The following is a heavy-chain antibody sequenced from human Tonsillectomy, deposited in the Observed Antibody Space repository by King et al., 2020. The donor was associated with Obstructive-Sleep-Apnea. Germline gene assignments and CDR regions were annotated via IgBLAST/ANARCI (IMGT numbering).Heavy chain of an antibody. V-gene: IGHV3-23*04. CDR2: LSGSGGST. CDR3: AKCYDSSGYYYDY. D-gene: IGHD3-22*01. Sequence: VQLVESGGGLVQPGGSLRLLCAASGFTFRSYAKRWARQAPGRGLEGVSALSGSGGSTYYADTVKGRFTISRDNSKNTLYLQMNRLRAEDTAVYYCAKCYDSSGYYYDYWGQGTLVTVSS. CDR1: GFTFRSYA. J-gene: IGHJ4*02.